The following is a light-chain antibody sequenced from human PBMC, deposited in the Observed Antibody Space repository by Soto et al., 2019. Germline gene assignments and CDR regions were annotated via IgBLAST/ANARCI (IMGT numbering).Light chain of an antibody. CDR3: QKYNSAPWT. CDR1: QSISSY. Sequence: DIQMTQSPSSLSASVGDRVTITCRASQSISSYLNWYQQKPGKAPKFLIYVASSLQSGVPSRFSGSGSGTDFTLTISSLQPEDVATYYCQKYNSAPWTFGQGTKVEIK. CDR2: VAS. V-gene: IGKV1-39*01. J-gene: IGKJ1*01.